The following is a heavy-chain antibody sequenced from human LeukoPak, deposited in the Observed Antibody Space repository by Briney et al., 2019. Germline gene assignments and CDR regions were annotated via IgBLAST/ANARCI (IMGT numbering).Heavy chain of an antibody. CDR2: ISGSGSGGTT. D-gene: IGHD4-17*01. CDR3: ERGATVTNIYDAFDV. V-gene: IGHV3-23*01. CDR1: GFTFSSYA. J-gene: IGHJ3*01. Sequence: GGSLRLSCAASGFTFSSYAMTWVRQAPGKGLEWVSLISGSGSGGTTHYTDSVKGRFTISRDNSKSTLYLQMNSLRADDTALYYCERGATVTNIYDAFDVWGQGTMVTVSS.